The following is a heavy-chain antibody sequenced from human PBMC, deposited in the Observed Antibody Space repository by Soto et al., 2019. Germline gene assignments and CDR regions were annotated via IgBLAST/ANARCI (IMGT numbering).Heavy chain of an antibody. D-gene: IGHD3-10*01. V-gene: IGHV3-30*18. Sequence: PGGSLRLSCAASGFTFSSYGMHWVRQAPGKGLEWVAVISYDGSNKYYADSVKGRFTISRDNSKNTLYLQMNSLRAEDTAVYYCAKEAPTVLLWFGELSSYYFDYWGQGTLVTVS. CDR1: GFTFSSYG. J-gene: IGHJ4*02. CDR3: AKEAPTVLLWFGELSSYYFDY. CDR2: ISYDGSNK.